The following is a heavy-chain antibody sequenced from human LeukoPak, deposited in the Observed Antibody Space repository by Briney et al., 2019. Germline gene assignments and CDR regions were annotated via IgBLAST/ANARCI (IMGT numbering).Heavy chain of an antibody. V-gene: IGHV3-21*01. J-gene: IGHJ3*02. Sequence: GESLRLACVASGFTFNSYSMNWVRHAPGKGLEWVSSISTSSSYIYYADSLKGRFTISRDNARNSLYLDMDSLRVEDTAVYYCARVGATVTGSDPFDIWGQGTIVTVSS. CDR1: GFTFNSYS. CDR3: ARVGATVTGSDPFDI. CDR2: ISTSSSYI. D-gene: IGHD4-17*01.